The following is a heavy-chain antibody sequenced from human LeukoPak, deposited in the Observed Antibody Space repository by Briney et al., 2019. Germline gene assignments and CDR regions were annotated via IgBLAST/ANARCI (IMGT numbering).Heavy chain of an antibody. CDR1: GFTFSSYA. D-gene: IGHD1-26*01. V-gene: IGHV3-23*01. Sequence: GASLRLSCAAAGFTFSSYAMSWVRQAGGKGVEWVSAISGSGGSTYYADCVKGRFTISRDNSKNTLYLQMNSLRAEDTAVYYCAKDGGSSPYYFAYWGQGTLVTVSS. J-gene: IGHJ4*02. CDR2: ISGSGGST. CDR3: AKDGGSSPYYFAY.